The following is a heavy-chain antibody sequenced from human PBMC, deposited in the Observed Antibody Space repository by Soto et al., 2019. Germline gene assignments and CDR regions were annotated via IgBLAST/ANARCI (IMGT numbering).Heavy chain of an antibody. Sequence: QITLKESGPTLVKPTQTLTLTCTFSGFSLSTSGVGVGWIRQPPGKALEWLALIYWDDDKRYSPSLKSRLTITKDNSKNQVVLTMTNMDPLDTATYYCAHIGQWLVHSWFDPWGQGTLVTVSS. D-gene: IGHD6-19*01. J-gene: IGHJ5*02. CDR1: GFSLSTSGVG. V-gene: IGHV2-5*02. CDR3: AHIGQWLVHSWFDP. CDR2: IYWDDDK.